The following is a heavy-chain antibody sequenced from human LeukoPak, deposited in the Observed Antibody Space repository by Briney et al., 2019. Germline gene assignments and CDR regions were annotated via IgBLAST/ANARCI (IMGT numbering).Heavy chain of an antibody. CDR3: AKGPRSYYDSSGFNLATDY. CDR1: GFSVGTNY. D-gene: IGHD3-22*01. J-gene: IGHJ4*02. Sequence: GGSLRLSCAASGFSVGTNYMTWVRQAPGKGLEWVSMIYAGGNTYYRDSVKGRFTISRDNSKNTLYLQMNSLRAEDTAVYYCAKGPRSYYDSSGFNLATDYWGQGTLVTVSS. CDR2: IYAGGNT. V-gene: IGHV3-53*05.